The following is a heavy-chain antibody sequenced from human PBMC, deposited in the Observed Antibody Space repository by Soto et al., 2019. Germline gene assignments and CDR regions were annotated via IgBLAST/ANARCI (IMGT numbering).Heavy chain of an antibody. CDR1: GYSFTSYW. V-gene: IGHV5-51*01. J-gene: IGHJ6*02. Sequence: GESLKISCKGSGYSFTSYWIGWVRQMPGKGLEWMGIIYPGDSDTRYSPSFQGQVTISADKSISTAYLQWSSLKASDTAMYYCARHLSDSSGYYYYYYGMDVWGQGTTVTVSS. CDR3: ARHLSDSSGYYYYYYGMDV. CDR2: IYPGDSDT. D-gene: IGHD3-22*01.